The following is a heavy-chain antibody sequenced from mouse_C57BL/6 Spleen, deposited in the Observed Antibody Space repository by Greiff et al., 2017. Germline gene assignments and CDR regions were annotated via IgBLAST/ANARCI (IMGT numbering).Heavy chain of an antibody. J-gene: IGHJ3*01. CDR2: ISNGGGST. Sequence: EVQGVESGGGLVQPGGSLKLSCAASGFTFSDYYMYWVRQTPEKRLEWAAYISNGGGSTYYPDTVKGRFTISRDNAKNTLYLQMSRLKSEDTAMYYCASQRGWDWFAYWGQGTLVTVSA. V-gene: IGHV5-12*01. CDR3: ASQRGWDWFAY. D-gene: IGHD3-3*01. CDR1: GFTFSDYY.